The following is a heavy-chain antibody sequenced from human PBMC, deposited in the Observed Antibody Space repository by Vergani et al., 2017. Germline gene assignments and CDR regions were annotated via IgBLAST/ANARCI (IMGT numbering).Heavy chain of an antibody. CDR1: GGTFSSYA. CDR2: IIPIFGTA. CDR3: ACRMFREVIMIVDCGMDR. D-gene: IGHD3-10*01. V-gene: IGHV1-69*12. Sequence: QVQLVQSGAEVKKPGSSVKVSCKASGGTFSSYAISWVRQAPGQGLEWMGGIIPIFGTANYAQKFQGRVTITADESTSTAYMELSSLRSEDTAVYYCACRMFREVIMIVDCGMDRWGQGTTVTVTS. J-gene: IGHJ6*02.